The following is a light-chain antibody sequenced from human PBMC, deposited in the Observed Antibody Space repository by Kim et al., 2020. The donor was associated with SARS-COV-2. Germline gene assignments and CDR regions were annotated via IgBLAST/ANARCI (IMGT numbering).Light chain of an antibody. V-gene: IGKV1-5*03. J-gene: IGKJ4*01. CDR1: QTISNW. CDR3: QHYDSYPLT. CDR2: KAS. Sequence: SASVGDRVTITCRASQTISNWLAWYQKKPGKAPKLLIYKASSLESGVPSRFSGSGSGTEFTLTISSLQPDDFATYYCQHYDSYPLTFGGGTKVEI.